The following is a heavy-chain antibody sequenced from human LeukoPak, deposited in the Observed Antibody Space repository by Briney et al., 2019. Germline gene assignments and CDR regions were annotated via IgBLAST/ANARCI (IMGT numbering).Heavy chain of an antibody. CDR2: IYTTGDT. CDR1: GVSISSYY. J-gene: IGHJ4*02. D-gene: IGHD3-16*01. CDR3: ARATPVGGVRFDY. Sequence: PSETLSLTCTVSGVSISSYYWSWIRQPPGKGLERIGYIYTTGDTRYNPSLKSRVTISVDTSKNQFSLKLSSVTAADTAVYYCARATPVGGVRFDYWGQGTLVTVSS. V-gene: IGHV4-4*08.